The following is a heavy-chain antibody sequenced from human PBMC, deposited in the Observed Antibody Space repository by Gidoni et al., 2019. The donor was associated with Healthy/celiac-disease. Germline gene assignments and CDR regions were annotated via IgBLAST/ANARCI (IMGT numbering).Heavy chain of an antibody. Sequence: EVQLVESGGGLVKPAGSLRRSCAASGFTFSSYSLTWVRQAPGKGLEWVSSISSSSSYIYYADSVKGRFTISRDNAKNSLYLQMNSLRAEDTAVYYCARDHGPDASNYESYYYYYGMDVWGQGTTVTVSS. D-gene: IGHD4-4*01. CDR2: ISSSSSYI. CDR3: ARDHGPDASNYESYYYYYGMDV. V-gene: IGHV3-21*01. CDR1: GFTFSSYS. J-gene: IGHJ6*02.